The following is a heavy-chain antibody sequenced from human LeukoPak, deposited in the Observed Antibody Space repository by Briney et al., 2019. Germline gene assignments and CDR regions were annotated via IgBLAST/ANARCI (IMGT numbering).Heavy chain of an antibody. V-gene: IGHV3-15*01. Sequence: GGSLRLSCAASGFTFSNAWMSWVRQAPGKGLEWVGRIKSKTDGGTTDYAAPVKGRFTISRDDSKNTLYLQMNSLKTEDTAVYYCTTDHLEWIQLWFPDDYWGQGTLVTVSS. CDR3: TTDHLEWIQLWFPDDY. J-gene: IGHJ4*02. D-gene: IGHD5-18*01. CDR1: GFTFSNAW. CDR2: IKSKTDGGTT.